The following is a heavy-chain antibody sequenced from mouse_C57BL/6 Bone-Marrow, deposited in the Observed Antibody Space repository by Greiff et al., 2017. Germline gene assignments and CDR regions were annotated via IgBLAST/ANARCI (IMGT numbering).Heavy chain of an antibody. CDR1: GFTFSDYG. D-gene: IGHD2-1*01. CDR2: ISSGSSTI. J-gene: IGHJ4*01. CDR3: ADGNYYAMDY. Sequence: DVMLVESGGGLVKPGGSLKLSCAASGFTFSDYGMHWVRQAPEKGLEWVAYISSGSSTIYYADTVKGRFTISRDNAKNTLFLQMTSLRSEDTAMYYCADGNYYAMDYWGQGTSVTVSS. V-gene: IGHV5-17*01.